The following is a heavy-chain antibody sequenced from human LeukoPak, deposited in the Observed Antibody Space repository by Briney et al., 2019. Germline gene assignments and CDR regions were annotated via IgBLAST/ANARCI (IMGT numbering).Heavy chain of an antibody. CDR2: IYYSGST. D-gene: IGHD3-22*01. J-gene: IGHJ5*02. CDR1: GGSISSYY. CDR3: ASVITMTNWFDP. V-gene: IGHV4-59*12. Sequence: PSETLSLTCTVSGGSISSYYWSWIRQPPGKGLEWIGYIYYSGSTNYNPSLKSRVTISVDTSKNQFSLKLSSVTAADTAVYYCASVITMTNWFDPWGQGTLVTVSS.